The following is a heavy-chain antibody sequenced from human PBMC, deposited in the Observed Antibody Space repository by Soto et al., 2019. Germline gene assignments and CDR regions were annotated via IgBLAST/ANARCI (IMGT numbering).Heavy chain of an antibody. Sequence: QVRLVQSGTEVKKPGASVMVSCKATGYTFANYAIHWVRQAPGQDFEWMGWINAGNGNTRNSQKFQGRGTFTRDTAATTAHMEVGSLRFEATAVYYCARDLSGWVLTNGHFGVDVWGPGTTVIVSS. J-gene: IGHJ6*02. CDR1: GYTFANYA. CDR2: INAGNGNT. V-gene: IGHV1-3*01. CDR3: ARDLSGWVLTNGHFGVDV. D-gene: IGHD2-21*02.